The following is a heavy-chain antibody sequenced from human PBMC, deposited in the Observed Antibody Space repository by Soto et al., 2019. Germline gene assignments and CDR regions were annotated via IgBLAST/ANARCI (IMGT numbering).Heavy chain of an antibody. Sequence: ASETLSLTCTVSGGSISSYHWNWIRQAPGKGLEWIGNIYYSGTTNYNPSLKSRVTISIDTSKKQFSLKLSSVTAADTAVYYCARHRGMGLFDYWGQGTLVTVSS. V-gene: IGHV4-59*08. D-gene: IGHD2-8*01. CDR3: ARHRGMGLFDY. CDR1: GGSISSYH. J-gene: IGHJ4*02. CDR2: IYYSGTT.